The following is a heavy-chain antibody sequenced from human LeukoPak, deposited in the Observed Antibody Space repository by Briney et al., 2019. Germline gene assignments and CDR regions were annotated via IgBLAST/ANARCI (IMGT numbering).Heavy chain of an antibody. J-gene: IGHJ4*02. D-gene: IGHD2-2*01. CDR2: ISSSSSYI. CDR1: GFTFSSYS. CDR3: VKDHTRHYYFDY. V-gene: IGHV3-21*04. Sequence: GGSLRLSCAASGFTFSSYSMNWVRQAPGKGLEWVSSISSSSSYIYYADSVKGRFTISRDNSKNTLYLQMNSLRAEDTAVYYCVKDHTRHYYFDYWGQGTLVTVSS.